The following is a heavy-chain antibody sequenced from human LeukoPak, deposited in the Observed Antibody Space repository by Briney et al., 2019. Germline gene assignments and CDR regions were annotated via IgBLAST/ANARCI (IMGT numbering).Heavy chain of an antibody. CDR3: ASDQEREYSGYDPFDR. CDR2: IKGDGTST. Sequence: PGRSLRLSCAASGFTFDDYAMHWVRQAPGKGLVWVSGIKGDGTSTTYEDSVKGRFTISRDNAMNTLYLQMNSLRAEDTAVYYCASDQEREYSGYDPFDRWGQGTLVTVSA. J-gene: IGHJ5*02. V-gene: IGHV3-74*01. D-gene: IGHD5-12*01. CDR1: GFTFDDYA.